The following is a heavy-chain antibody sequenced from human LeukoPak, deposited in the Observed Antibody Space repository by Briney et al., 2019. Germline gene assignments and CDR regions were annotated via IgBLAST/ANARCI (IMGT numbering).Heavy chain of an antibody. CDR1: GFTFSTYA. D-gene: IGHD3-10*01. J-gene: IGHJ3*02. Sequence: PGGSLRLSCAASGFTFSTYAMSWVRQAPGKGLEWVSTISGSGANTYYADSVRGRFTISRDNSKNTLYLQMNSLRAEDTAVYYCARAPYGSARVAAFDIWGQGTMVTVSS. V-gene: IGHV3-23*01. CDR3: ARAPYGSARVAAFDI. CDR2: ISGSGANT.